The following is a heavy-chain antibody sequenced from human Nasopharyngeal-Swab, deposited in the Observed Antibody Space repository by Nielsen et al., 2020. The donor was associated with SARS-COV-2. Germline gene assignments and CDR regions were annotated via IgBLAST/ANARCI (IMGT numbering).Heavy chain of an antibody. CDR2: IYYSGST. J-gene: IGHJ6*02. CDR3: ARDWDGYYYYGMDV. CDR1: GGSISSYY. D-gene: IGHD1-26*01. V-gene: IGHV4-59*01. Sequence: ESLKISCTVSGGSISSYYWSWIRQPPGKGLEWIGYIYYSGSTNYNPSLKSRVTISVDTSKNQFSLKLSSVTAADTAVYYCARDWDGYYYYGMDVWGQGTTVTVSS.